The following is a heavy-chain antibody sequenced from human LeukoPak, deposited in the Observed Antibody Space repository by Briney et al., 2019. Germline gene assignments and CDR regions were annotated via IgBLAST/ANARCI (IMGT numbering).Heavy chain of an antibody. D-gene: IGHD4-17*01. V-gene: IGHV4-61*02. CDR2: IYTSGST. CDR1: GGSISSGSYY. Sequence: PSQTLSLTCTVSGGSISSGSYYWSWIRQPAGKGLEWIVRIYTSGSTNYNPSLKSRVTISVDTSKNQFSLNLSSVTAADTAVYYCARRDGDYDGAHFDYWGQGNLVTVSS. CDR3: ARRDGDYDGAHFDY. J-gene: IGHJ4*02.